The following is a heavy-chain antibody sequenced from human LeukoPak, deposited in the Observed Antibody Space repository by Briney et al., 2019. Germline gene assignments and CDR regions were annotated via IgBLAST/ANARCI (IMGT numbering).Heavy chain of an antibody. V-gene: IGHV3-33*01. CDR1: GFTFSSYG. D-gene: IGHD1-7*01. J-gene: IGHJ4*02. Sequence: PGGSLRLSCAASGFTFSSYGMHWVRQAPGKGLEWVAVIWYDGSNKYYADSVKGRFTISRDNSKNTLYLQMNSLRAEDTAVYYCARDRNWNYVSLEFWGQGTLVTVSS. CDR2: IWYDGSNK. CDR3: ARDRNWNYVSLEF.